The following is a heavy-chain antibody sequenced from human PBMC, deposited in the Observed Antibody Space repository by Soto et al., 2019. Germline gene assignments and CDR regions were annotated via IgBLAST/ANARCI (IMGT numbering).Heavy chain of an antibody. CDR2: IYYSGST. J-gene: IGHJ3*02. V-gene: IGHV4-31*03. D-gene: IGHD5-12*01. CDR3: AREAGWLRHDAFDI. CDR1: GGSISSGGYY. Sequence: SETLSLTYTVSGGSISSGGYYWSWIRQHPGKGLEWIGYIYYSGSTYYNPSLKSRVTISVDTSKNQFSLKLSSVTAADTAVYYCAREAGWLRHDAFDIWGQGTMVTVSS.